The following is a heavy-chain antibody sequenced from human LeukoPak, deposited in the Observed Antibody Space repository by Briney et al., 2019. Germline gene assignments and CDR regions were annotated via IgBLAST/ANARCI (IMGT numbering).Heavy chain of an antibody. J-gene: IGHJ4*02. CDR1: GGSMNNYY. CDR3: ARLGSVAMPFDY. V-gene: IGHV4-59*08. CDR2: SYYSGST. Sequence: SETLSLTCTVSGGSMNNYYWNWIRQPPGKGLEWIGYSYYSGSTNYNPSLKSRVNISVDTSKHQFSLNLSSVTAADTAVYYCARLGSVAMPFDYWGQGTLVTVSS. D-gene: IGHD2-2*01.